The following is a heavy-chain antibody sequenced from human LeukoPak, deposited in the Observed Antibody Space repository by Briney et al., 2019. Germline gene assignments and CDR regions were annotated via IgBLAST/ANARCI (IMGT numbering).Heavy chain of an antibody. Sequence: GASLKISCKGSGYSFTTYWIGWVRQMPGKGLEWMGIINPGDSTTKYSPSFQGQVTISADKSISTAYLQWSSLKASDTAIYYCARNAQQQNWFDPWGQGTLVTVSP. CDR2: INPGDSTT. CDR1: GYSFTTYW. D-gene: IGHD1/OR15-1a*01. CDR3: ARNAQQQNWFDP. V-gene: IGHV5-51*01. J-gene: IGHJ5*02.